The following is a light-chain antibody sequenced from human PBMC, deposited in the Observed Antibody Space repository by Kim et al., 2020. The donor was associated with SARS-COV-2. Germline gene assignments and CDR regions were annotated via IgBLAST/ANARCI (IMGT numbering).Light chain of an antibody. CDR3: QSYDSSLSAV. CDR2: GNS. J-gene: IGLJ2*01. CDR1: SSNIGAGYD. V-gene: IGLV1-40*01. Sequence: GQRVTISCTGGSSNIGAGYDVHWYQQLPGTAPKRLIYGNSNRPSGVPDRFSGSKSGTSASLAITGLQAEDEADYYCQSYDSSLSAVFGGGTKLTVL.